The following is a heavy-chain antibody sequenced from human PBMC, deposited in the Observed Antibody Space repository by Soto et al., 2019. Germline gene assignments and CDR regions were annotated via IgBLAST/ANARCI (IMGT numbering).Heavy chain of an antibody. CDR1: GFTFISYA. CDR2: ISGSGGST. Sequence: WGSLRLSCAASGFTFISYAIIFVRHSPFKWLEWVSAISGSGGSTYYADSVKGRFTISRDNSKNTLYLQMNSLRAEDTAVYYCAKTSTYYDFWSGYYPPTGMDVWGQGTTVTVSS. D-gene: IGHD3-3*01. J-gene: IGHJ6*02. CDR3: AKTSTYYDFWSGYYPPTGMDV. V-gene: IGHV3-23*01.